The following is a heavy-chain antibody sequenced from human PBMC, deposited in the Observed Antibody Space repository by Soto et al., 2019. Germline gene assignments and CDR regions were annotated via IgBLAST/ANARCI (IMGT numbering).Heavy chain of an antibody. J-gene: IGHJ4*02. CDR2: INAGNGNT. CDR1: GYTFTSYA. D-gene: IGHD4-17*01. V-gene: IGHV1-3*01. CDR3: ARDAGFRDYPDY. Sequence: ASVKVSCKASGYTFTSYAMHWVRQAPGQRLEWMGWINAGNGNTKYSQKFQGRVTITRDTSASTAYMELSSLRSEDTAVYYWARDAGFRDYPDYWGQGTLVTVSS.